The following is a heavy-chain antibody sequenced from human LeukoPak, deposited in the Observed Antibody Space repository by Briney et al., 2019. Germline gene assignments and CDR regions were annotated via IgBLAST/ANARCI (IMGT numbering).Heavy chain of an antibody. Sequence: TGGSLRLSCAASGFTFSSYSMNWVRQAPGKGLEWVSYISSSSSTIYYADSVKGRFTISRDNAKNSLYLQMNSLRAEHTAVYYCARGYSYGFSDYWGQGTLVTVSS. CDR2: ISSSSSTI. D-gene: IGHD5-18*01. CDR3: ARGYSYGFSDY. CDR1: GFTFSSYS. V-gene: IGHV3-48*01. J-gene: IGHJ4*02.